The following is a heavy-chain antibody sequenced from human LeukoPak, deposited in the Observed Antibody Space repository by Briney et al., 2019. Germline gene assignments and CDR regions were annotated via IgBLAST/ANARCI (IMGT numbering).Heavy chain of an antibody. Sequence: GGSLRLSCAASGFTFDDYAMHWVWQAPGKGLEWVSGINWNSDNIAYADSVKGRFTISRDNAKNSLYLQMNSLRPEDTALYYCAKDWDPGDGTQLYYFDYWGQGTLVTVSS. CDR1: GFTFDDYA. CDR3: AKDWDPGDGTQLYYFDY. V-gene: IGHV3-9*01. CDR2: INWNSDNI. J-gene: IGHJ4*02. D-gene: IGHD7-27*01.